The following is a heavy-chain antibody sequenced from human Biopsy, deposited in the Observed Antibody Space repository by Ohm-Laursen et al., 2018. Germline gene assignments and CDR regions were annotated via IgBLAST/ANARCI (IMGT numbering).Heavy chain of an antibody. J-gene: IGHJ5*02. V-gene: IGHV4-34*01. CDR1: GGSFSGYY. CDR3: ARGDYFDSNGYFWFDP. CDR2: INDSGRT. Sequence: SETLSLTCGVYGGSFSGYYCSWIRQPPGKGLEWIGEINDSGRTNYNPSLRSRVTFSVDTSKNQFSLKLNSVTAADTAVYYCARGDYFDSNGYFWFDPWGQGTLVTDSS. D-gene: IGHD3-22*01.